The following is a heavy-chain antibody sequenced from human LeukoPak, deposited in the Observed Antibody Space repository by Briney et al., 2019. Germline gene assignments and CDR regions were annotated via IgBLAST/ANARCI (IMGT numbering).Heavy chain of an antibody. CDR1: GYTFTSYD. J-gene: IGHJ4*02. CDR3: ARERVITGTKLYYFDY. V-gene: IGHV1-8*01. D-gene: IGHD1-20*01. CDR2: MNPNSGNT. Sequence: ASVKVSCKASGYTFTSYDINWVRQATGQGLEWMGWMNPNSGNTGYAQKFQGRVTMTRNTSISTAYMELSSLRSEDTAVYYCARERVITGTKLYYFDYWGQGTLVTVSS.